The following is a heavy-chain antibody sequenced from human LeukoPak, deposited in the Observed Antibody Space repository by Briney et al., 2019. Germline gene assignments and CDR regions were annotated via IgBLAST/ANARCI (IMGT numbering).Heavy chain of an antibody. Sequence: PSETLSLTCTVSGGSISSGGYYWSWIRQHPGKGLEWIGYIYYSGSTNYNPSLKSRVTISVDTSKNQFSLKLSSVTAADTAVYYCVSGPPRGDYYYGMDVWGQGTTVTVCS. CDR1: GGSISSGGYY. D-gene: IGHD3-10*01. V-gene: IGHV4-61*08. J-gene: IGHJ6*02. CDR2: IYYSGST. CDR3: VSGPPRGDYYYGMDV.